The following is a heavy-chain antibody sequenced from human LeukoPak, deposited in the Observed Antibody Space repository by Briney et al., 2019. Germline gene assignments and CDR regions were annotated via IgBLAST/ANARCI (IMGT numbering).Heavy chain of an antibody. V-gene: IGHV3-21*01. CDR1: GFTFSTYS. D-gene: IGHD3-3*01. CDR3: AKWDSSGFWSGYTYYFDY. Sequence: GGSLRLSCAASGFTFSTYSMNWVREAPGKGLEWVSSNSSSSSYIYYADSVKGRFTISRDNAKNSLYLQMNSLRAEDTAVYYCAKWDSSGFWSGYTYYFDYWGQGTLVTVSS. CDR2: NSSSSSYI. J-gene: IGHJ4*02.